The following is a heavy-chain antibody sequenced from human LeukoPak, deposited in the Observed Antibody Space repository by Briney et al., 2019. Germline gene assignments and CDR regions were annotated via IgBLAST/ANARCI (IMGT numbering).Heavy chain of an antibody. J-gene: IGHJ6*02. D-gene: IGHD3-9*01. CDR1: GGSFSGYY. V-gene: IGHV4-34*01. Sequence: SSETLSLTCAVYGGSFSGYYWSWIRQPPGKGLEWIGEINHSGSTNYNPSLKSRVTISVDTSKNQFSLKLSSVTAADTAVYYCARGRNISTGYSLPYYYGMDVWGQGITVTVSS. CDR3: ARGRNISTGYSLPYYYGMDV. CDR2: INHSGST.